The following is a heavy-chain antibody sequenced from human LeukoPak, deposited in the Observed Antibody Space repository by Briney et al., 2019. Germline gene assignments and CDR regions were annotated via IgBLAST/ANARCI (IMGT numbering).Heavy chain of an antibody. Sequence: GGSLRLSCAASGFTFSSYAMHWVRQAPGKGLEWVAVISYDGSNKYYADSVKGRFTISRDTSKNNLYLQMHSLRAEDTAAYYCARDRGFFGEPDFYYAMDVWGQGTTVTVSS. CDR3: ARDRGFFGEPDFYYAMDV. D-gene: IGHD3-10*01. J-gene: IGHJ6*02. CDR1: GFTFSSYA. CDR2: ISYDGSNK. V-gene: IGHV3-30*14.